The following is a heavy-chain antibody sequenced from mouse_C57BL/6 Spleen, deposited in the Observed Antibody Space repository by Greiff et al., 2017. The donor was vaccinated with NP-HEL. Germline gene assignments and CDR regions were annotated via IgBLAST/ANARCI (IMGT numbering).Heavy chain of an antibody. CDR2: INPNNGGT. CDR3: ARSGGLRRDGGVY. CDR1: GYTFTDYY. J-gene: IGHJ2*01. D-gene: IGHD2-4*01. Sequence: VQLKQSGPELVKPGASVKISCKASGYTFTDYYMNWVKQSHGKSLEWIGDINPNNGGTSYNQKFKGKATLTVDKSSSTAYMELRSLTSEDSAVYYCARSGGLRRDGGVYWGQGTTLTVSS. V-gene: IGHV1-26*01.